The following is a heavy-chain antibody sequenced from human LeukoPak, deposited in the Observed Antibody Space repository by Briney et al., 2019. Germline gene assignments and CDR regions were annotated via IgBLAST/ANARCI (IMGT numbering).Heavy chain of an antibody. J-gene: IGHJ5*02. CDR1: GYTFTSYA. CDR3: ARGRTYYDFWSGYAPGWFDP. D-gene: IGHD3-3*01. CDR2: INAGNGNT. Sequence: GASVKVSCKASGYTFTSYAMHWVRQAPGQRLEWMGWINAGNGNTKYSQKFQGRVTITRDTSASTAYMELSSLRSEDTAVYYRARGRTYYDFWSGYAPGWFDPWGQGTLVTVSS. V-gene: IGHV1-3*01.